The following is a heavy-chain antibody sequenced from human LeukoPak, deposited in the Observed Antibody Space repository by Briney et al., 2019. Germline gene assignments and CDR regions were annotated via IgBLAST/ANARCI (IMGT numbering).Heavy chain of an antibody. J-gene: IGHJ4*02. Sequence: SETLSLTCTVSGGSISSGSYYWSWIRQPAGKGLEWIGRIYNSGNTNYNPSLKSRVTISVDTSKNQFSLKLSSVTAADTAVYYCARRRYYYGSGSYYKGVGYYFDYWGQGTLVTVSS. CDR1: GGSISSGSYY. CDR3: ARRRYYYGSGSYYKGVGYYFDY. CDR2: IYNSGNT. V-gene: IGHV4-61*02. D-gene: IGHD3-10*01.